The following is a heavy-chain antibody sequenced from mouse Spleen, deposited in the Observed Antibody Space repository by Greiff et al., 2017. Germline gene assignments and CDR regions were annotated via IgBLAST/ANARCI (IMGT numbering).Heavy chain of an antibody. J-gene: IGHJ3*01. CDR3: AKGYDGYAWFAY. Sequence: DVHLVESGPVLVKPGASVKMSCKASGYTFTDYYMNWVKQSHGKSLEWIGVINPYNGGTSYNQKFKGKATLTVDKSSSTAYMELNSLTSEDSAVCYCAKGYDGYAWFAYWGQGTLVTVSA. CDR1: GYTFTDYY. D-gene: IGHD2-3*01. V-gene: IGHV1-19*01. CDR2: INPYNGGT.